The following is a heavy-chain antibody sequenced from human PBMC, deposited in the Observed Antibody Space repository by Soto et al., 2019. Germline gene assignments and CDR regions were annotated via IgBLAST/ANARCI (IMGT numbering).Heavy chain of an antibody. D-gene: IGHD2-8*02. CDR1: GDSSSTYY. CDR2: INYSGRS. V-gene: IGHV4-59*01. CDR3: ARSYCADSVSCNWFDP. J-gene: IGHJ5*02. Sequence: QVQLQESGPGLVKSSETLSLTCSVSGDSSSTYYWGWIRQPPGKGLEWIGYINYSGRSNHNPSLNSRLSISVDAAKNPVSLKLTSVTAADTAVYYCARSYCADSVSCNWFDPWGQGTLVVVSS.